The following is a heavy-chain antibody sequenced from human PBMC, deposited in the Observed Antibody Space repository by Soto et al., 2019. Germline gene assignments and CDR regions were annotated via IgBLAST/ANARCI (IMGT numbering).Heavy chain of an antibody. V-gene: IGHV4-30-4*01. CDR1: GGSMTSSDYF. CDR3: ARDSSRGYSGYDYFDY. D-gene: IGHD5-12*01. Sequence: QVQLQESGPGLVKPPQTLSLTCTVSGGSMTSSDYFWSWIRQPPGKGLEWIGYIFHSGSTYYNPSLESRVPISIDTYTTQFSLKLSSVTAADTAVYYCARDSSRGYSGYDYFDYWGQGTLVTVSS. CDR2: IFHSGST. J-gene: IGHJ4*02.